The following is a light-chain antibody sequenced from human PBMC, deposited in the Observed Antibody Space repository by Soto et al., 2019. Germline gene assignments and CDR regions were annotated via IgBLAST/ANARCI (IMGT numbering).Light chain of an antibody. CDR3: ASYTSRGTRV. V-gene: IGLV2-14*01. Sequence: QSVLTQPASVSGPPGQSTTISGTGTTVAVGGYNYVSWYQQRPGKAPKFMIYEVTNRPSGVSNRFSGSKSGNTASLTISGLQAEDEADYYCASYTSRGTRVFGTGTKLTVL. CDR1: TVAVGGYNY. J-gene: IGLJ1*01. CDR2: EVT.